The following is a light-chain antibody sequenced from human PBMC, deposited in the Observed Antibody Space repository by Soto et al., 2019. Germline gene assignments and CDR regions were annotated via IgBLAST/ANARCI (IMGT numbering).Light chain of an antibody. V-gene: IGLV2-23*01. CDR1: SSDVGSHNL. CDR3: CSNAAGSTYV. CDR2: EAS. J-gene: IGLJ1*01. Sequence: QSVLTQPASVSGSPGRSITISCTGTSSDVGSHNLVSWYQQFPGKAPKLIIFEASKRPSGVSNRFSGSKSGSTASLTISGLQAEDEADYYCCSNAAGSTYVFGSGTKGTVL.